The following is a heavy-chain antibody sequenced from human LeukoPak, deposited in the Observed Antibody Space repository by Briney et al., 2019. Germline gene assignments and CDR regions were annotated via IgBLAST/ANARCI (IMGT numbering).Heavy chain of an antibody. CDR3: ARVFGDQSS. Sequence: ASLKVSCKASGYTFTGPYIHWMRQAPGQGLEWMGIINPSGGSTSYAQKFQGRVTMTRDTSTSTVYMELSSLRSEDTAVYYCARVFGDQSSWGQGTLVTVSS. D-gene: IGHD3-3*01. CDR2: INPSGGST. V-gene: IGHV1-46*03. J-gene: IGHJ4*02. CDR1: GYTFTGPY.